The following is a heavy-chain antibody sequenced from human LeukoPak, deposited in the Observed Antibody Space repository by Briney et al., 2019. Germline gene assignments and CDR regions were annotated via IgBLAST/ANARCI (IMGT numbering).Heavy chain of an antibody. CDR2: IWYDGSNK. CDR1: GFTFSSYG. J-gene: IGHJ4*02. CDR3: ARDHGYDLFFDY. D-gene: IGHD5-12*01. Sequence: GGSLRLSCAASGFTFSSYGMHWVRQAPGKGLEWVAVIWYDGSNKYYADSVKGRFTISRDNSKNTLYLQMNSLRAEDTAVYYCARDHGYDLFFDYWGQGTLVTVSS. V-gene: IGHV3-33*01.